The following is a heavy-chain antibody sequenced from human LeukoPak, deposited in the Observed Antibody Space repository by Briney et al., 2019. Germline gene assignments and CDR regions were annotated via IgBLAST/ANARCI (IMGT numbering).Heavy chain of an antibody. J-gene: IGHJ4*02. CDR3: ARTYYYDSSDYLFDY. D-gene: IGHD3-22*01. V-gene: IGHV1-69*01. CDR2: IIPIFGTA. CDR1: GGTFSSYA. Sequence: SVKVSCKASGGTFSSYAISWVRQAPGQGLEWMGGIIPIFGTANYAQKFQGRVTITADESTSTAYMELSSLRSEDTAVYYCARTYYYDSSDYLFDYWGQGTLVTVSS.